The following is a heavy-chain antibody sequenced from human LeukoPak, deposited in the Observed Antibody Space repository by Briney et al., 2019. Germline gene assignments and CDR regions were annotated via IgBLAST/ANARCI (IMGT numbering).Heavy chain of an antibody. CDR3: VRGQLAGWYLDY. CDR1: GFTFSSYA. Sequence: PGGSLRLSCSASGFTFSSYAMHWVRQAPGNGLEYVSAITSNGGSTYHADSVKGRFTVSRDNSKNTLYLQMSSLRSEDTAVYYCVRGQLAGWYLDYWGQGTLVNVSS. J-gene: IGHJ4*02. D-gene: IGHD6-19*01. CDR2: ITSNGGST. V-gene: IGHV3-64D*09.